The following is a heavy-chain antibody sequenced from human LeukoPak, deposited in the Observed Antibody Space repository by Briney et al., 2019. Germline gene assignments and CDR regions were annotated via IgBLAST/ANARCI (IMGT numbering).Heavy chain of an antibody. D-gene: IGHD3-9*01. J-gene: IGHJ4*02. CDR3: AKWGDYDVLTGYYVSDY. CDR2: ITGSGGNT. V-gene: IGHV3-23*01. CDR1: GFTFSSSA. Sequence: GGSLRLSCAASGFTFSSSAMTWVRQAPGKGPEWVSTITGSGGNTYYADSVKGQFSISRDNSKNTLYLQMNSLRAEDTAVYYCAKWGDYDVLTGYYVSDYWGQGTLVTVSS.